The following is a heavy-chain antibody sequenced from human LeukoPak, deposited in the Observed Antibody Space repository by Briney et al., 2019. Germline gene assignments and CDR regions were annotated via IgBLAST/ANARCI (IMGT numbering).Heavy chain of an antibody. V-gene: IGHV3-30*18. Sequence: VAVMSHDGSNKYYGDSVKGRFTISRDNSKNTLYLQMNSLRAEDTAVYYCAKLDSSGWSRPFDYWGQGTLVTVSS. J-gene: IGHJ4*02. D-gene: IGHD6-19*01. CDR3: AKLDSSGWSRPFDY. CDR2: MSHDGSNK.